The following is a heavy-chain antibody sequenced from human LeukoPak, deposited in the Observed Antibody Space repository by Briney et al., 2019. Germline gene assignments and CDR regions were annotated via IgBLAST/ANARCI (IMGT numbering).Heavy chain of an antibody. CDR3: ARDGDYYGSGNFDY. CDR2: INPNSGGT. CDR1: GYTFTGYY. Sequence: ASVKVSCKASGYTFTGYYMHWVRQAPGQGLEWMGWINPNSGGTNYAQKFQGWVTMTRDTSISTAYMELSRLRSDDTAVYYCARDGDYYGSGNFDYWGQGTLVTVSS. V-gene: IGHV1-2*04. D-gene: IGHD3-10*01. J-gene: IGHJ4*02.